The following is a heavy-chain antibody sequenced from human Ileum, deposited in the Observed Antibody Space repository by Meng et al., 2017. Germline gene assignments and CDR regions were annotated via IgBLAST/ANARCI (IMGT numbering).Heavy chain of an antibody. Sequence: QLMQWGAGRFKPSETLSLTCNVYGDSFTDYYWNWIRQPPGKGLEWIGEIHYSGSTNYNPSLESRVTISEDTSQKQFSLRLSSVAAADTAVYYCARRIRGGSYLGWGQGTLVTVSS. CDR2: IHYSGST. J-gene: IGHJ4*02. D-gene: IGHD1-26*01. CDR3: ARRIRGGSYLG. V-gene: IGHV4-34*01. CDR1: GDSFTDYY.